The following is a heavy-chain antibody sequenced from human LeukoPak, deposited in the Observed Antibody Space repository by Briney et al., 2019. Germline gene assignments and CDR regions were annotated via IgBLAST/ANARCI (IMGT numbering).Heavy chain of an antibody. Sequence: ASVKVSCTASGYTFTSYGISWVRQAPGQGLEWMGWISAYNGNTNYAQKLQGRVTMTTDTSTSTAYMELRSLRSDDTAVYYCASCSSTSCYYKYFQHWGQGTLVTVSS. CDR1: GYTFTSYG. D-gene: IGHD2-2*01. V-gene: IGHV1-18*01. CDR2: ISAYNGNT. J-gene: IGHJ1*01. CDR3: ASCSSTSCYYKYFQH.